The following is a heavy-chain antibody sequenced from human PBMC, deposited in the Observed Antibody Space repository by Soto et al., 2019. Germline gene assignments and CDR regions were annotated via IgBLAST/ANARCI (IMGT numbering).Heavy chain of an antibody. Sequence: EVQLLESGGGLVQPGGSLRLSCAASGFTFSSYAMSWVRQAPGKGLEWVSAISGSGGSTYYADSVKGRFTISRDNSKNTLYLQMNSLRAEDTAVYYCAAWDGYNTNSDYWGQGTLVTVSS. CDR3: AAWDGYNTNSDY. CDR1: GFTFSSYA. CDR2: ISGSGGST. V-gene: IGHV3-23*01. J-gene: IGHJ4*02. D-gene: IGHD5-12*01.